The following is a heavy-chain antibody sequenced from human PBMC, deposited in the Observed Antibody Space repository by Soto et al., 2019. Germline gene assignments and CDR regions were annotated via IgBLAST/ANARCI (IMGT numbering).Heavy chain of an antibody. Sequence: SETLSLTCAVYGGSFSGYYWSWIRQPPGKGLEWIGEINHSGSTNYNPSLKSRVTISVDTSKNQFSLKLSSVTAADTAVYYCARGLSSGWYTFRFDYWGQGTLVTVSS. V-gene: IGHV4-34*01. CDR2: INHSGST. D-gene: IGHD6-19*01. CDR1: GGSFSGYY. CDR3: ARGLSSGWYTFRFDY. J-gene: IGHJ4*02.